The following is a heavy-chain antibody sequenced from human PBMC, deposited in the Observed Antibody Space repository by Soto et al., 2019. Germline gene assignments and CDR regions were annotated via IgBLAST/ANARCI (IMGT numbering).Heavy chain of an antibody. D-gene: IGHD6-13*01. CDR1: GGTFSRYT. CDR3: ASHSSSWYGTYYFDY. V-gene: IGHV1-69*02. Sequence: QVQLVQSGAEVKKPGSSVKVSCKASGGTFSRYTISWVRQAPGQGLEWMGRIIPILGIANYAQKFQGRVTITADKSASTAYMELSSLRSEDTAVYYCASHSSSWYGTYYFDYWGQGTLVTVSS. J-gene: IGHJ4*02. CDR2: IIPILGIA.